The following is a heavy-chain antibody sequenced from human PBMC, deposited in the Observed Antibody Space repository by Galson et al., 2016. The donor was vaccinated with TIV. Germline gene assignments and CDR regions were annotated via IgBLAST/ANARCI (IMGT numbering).Heavy chain of an antibody. J-gene: IGHJ4*02. CDR2: IYPGDSDT. D-gene: IGHD3-22*01. V-gene: IGHV5-51*03. CDR3: ARVVTSTSPFDY. CDR1: GSSFTNSY. Sequence: QSGAEVTKPGESLKISCKGSGSSFTNSYIAWVRQMPGKGLEWMAIIYPGDSDTRYSPSFQGQVTISADKSISTAYLQWSSLKASDTAMYFCARVVTSTSPFDYWGQGTLVTVSS.